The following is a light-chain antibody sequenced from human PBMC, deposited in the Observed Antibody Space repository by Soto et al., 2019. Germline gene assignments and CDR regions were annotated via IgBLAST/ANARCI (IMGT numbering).Light chain of an antibody. CDR2: EVS. CDR3: SSFSGSNTYV. V-gene: IGLV2-8*01. CDR1: SSDVGDYNF. J-gene: IGLJ1*01. Sequence: QSALTQPPSASGSPGQSVTISCTGTSSDVGDYNFVSWYQQHPGKAPKLMIYEVSERPSGVPDRFSGSKSGNTASLTVSGLQAEDEADYYCSSFSGSNTYVFRTGTKVTVL.